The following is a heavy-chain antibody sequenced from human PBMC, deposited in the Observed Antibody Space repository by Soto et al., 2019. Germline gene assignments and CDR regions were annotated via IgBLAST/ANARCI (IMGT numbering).Heavy chain of an antibody. CDR3: AREGAAAGPFQH. J-gene: IGHJ1*01. D-gene: IGHD6-13*01. Sequence: GGSLRLSCVASGITFSGFWMHWIRQAPGKGLEWVSSISSSSSYIYYADSVKGRFTISRDNAKNSLYLQMNSLRAADTAEYYYAREGAAAGPFQHGGRGTLATVP. CDR1: GITFSGFW. V-gene: IGHV3-21*01. CDR2: ISSSSSYI.